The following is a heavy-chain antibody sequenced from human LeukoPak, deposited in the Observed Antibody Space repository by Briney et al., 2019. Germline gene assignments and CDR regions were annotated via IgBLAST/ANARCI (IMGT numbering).Heavy chain of an antibody. D-gene: IGHD1-1*01. Sequence: GESLKISCKGSGYSFTSYWISWVRQMPGKGLEWMGRIDPSDSYTNYSPSSQGHVTISADKSTSTAYLQWSSLKASDTAMYYCARRMEDWFDPWGQGTLVTVSS. CDR1: GYSFTSYW. CDR3: ARRMEDWFDP. CDR2: IDPSDSYT. J-gene: IGHJ5*02. V-gene: IGHV5-10-1*01.